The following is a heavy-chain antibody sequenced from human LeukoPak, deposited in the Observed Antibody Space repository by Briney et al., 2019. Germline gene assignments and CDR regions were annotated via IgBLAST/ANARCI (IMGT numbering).Heavy chain of an antibody. CDR1: GFTVSNNY. V-gene: IGHV3-53*01. Sequence: GGSLRLSCAASGFTVSNNYMSWVRQAPGKGLEWVSVIYSSGSTYYADSVKGRFTISRDNSKNTLYLQMNSLRAEDTAVYYCARDRVGATDYFDYWGQGTLVTVSS. CDR3: ARDRVGATDYFDY. D-gene: IGHD1-26*01. J-gene: IGHJ4*02. CDR2: IYSSGST.